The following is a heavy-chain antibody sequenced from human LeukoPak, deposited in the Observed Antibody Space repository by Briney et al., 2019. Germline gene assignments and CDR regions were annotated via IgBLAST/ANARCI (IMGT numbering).Heavy chain of an antibody. D-gene: IGHD2-15*01. CDR2: ISWNSGSI. V-gene: IGHV3-9*01. J-gene: IGHJ3*02. CDR3: AKDISDFFGGGQAFDI. Sequence: PRRSLRLSCAASGFTFDDYAMHWVRQAPGKGLEWVSGISWNSGSIGYADSVKGRFTISRDNAKNSLYLQMNSLRAEDTALYYCAKDISDFFGGGQAFDIWGQGTMVTVSS. CDR1: GFTFDDYA.